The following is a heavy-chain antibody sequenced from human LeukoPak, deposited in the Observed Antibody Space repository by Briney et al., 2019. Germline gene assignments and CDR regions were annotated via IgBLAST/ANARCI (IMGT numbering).Heavy chain of an antibody. Sequence: AGGSLRLSCAASGFTFSGPAMHWVRQASGKGLEWVVRIRSKANSYATAYAASVKGRFTISRDDSKNTAYLQMNSLKTEDTAVYYCTRQGYSGAFDIWGQGTMVTVSS. V-gene: IGHV3-73*01. CDR2: IRSKANSYAT. D-gene: IGHD3-10*01. CDR1: GFTFSGPA. CDR3: TRQGYSGAFDI. J-gene: IGHJ3*02.